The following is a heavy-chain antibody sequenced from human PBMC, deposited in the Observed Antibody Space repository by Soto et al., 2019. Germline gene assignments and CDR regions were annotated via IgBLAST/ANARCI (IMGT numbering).Heavy chain of an antibody. CDR1: GFTFSDYY. V-gene: IGHV3-11*06. CDR3: ARGGYHGSGSYRYDY. J-gene: IGHJ4*02. Sequence: QVQLVESGGGLVKPGGSLRLSCAASGFTFSDYYMSWIRQAPGQGPEWVSYISSSSSYTIYADSVKGRFTISRDNAKNSLYLQMNSLRAEDTAVYYCARGGYHGSGSYRYDYWGQGTLVTVSS. D-gene: IGHD3-10*01. CDR2: ISSSSSYT.